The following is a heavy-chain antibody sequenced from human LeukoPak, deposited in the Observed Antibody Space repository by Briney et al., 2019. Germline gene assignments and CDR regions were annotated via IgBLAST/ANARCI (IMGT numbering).Heavy chain of an antibody. Sequence: GGSLRLSCAASGFTFSSYSMNWVRQAPGKGLEWVSSISSSSSYIYYADSVKGRFTISRDNAKNSLYLQMNSLRAEDTAVYYCARDSPSYDFWSGGGYWGQGTLVTVSS. CDR1: GFTFSSYS. J-gene: IGHJ4*02. CDR3: ARDSPSYDFWSGGGY. CDR2: ISSSSSYI. V-gene: IGHV3-21*01. D-gene: IGHD3-3*01.